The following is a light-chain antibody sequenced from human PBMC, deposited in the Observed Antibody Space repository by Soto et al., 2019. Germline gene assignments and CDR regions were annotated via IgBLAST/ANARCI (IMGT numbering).Light chain of an antibody. CDR1: QGIGNA. Sequence: IQVTPSPSSLSASVRDRVPISCRASQGIGNALGWYQQKPGKPPKVLIYGASNLQSGVPPRFSGSGSGTDFTLAISSLQPEDSATYFCLQDYNSPRTVGRGTKVDIK. CDR2: GAS. J-gene: IGKJ1*01. V-gene: IGKV1-6*01. CDR3: LQDYNSPRT.